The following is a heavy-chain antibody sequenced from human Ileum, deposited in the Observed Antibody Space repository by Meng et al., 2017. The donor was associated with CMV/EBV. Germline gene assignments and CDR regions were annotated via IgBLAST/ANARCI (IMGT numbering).Heavy chain of an antibody. D-gene: IGHD1-26*01. V-gene: IGHV1-2*02. J-gene: IGHJ4*02. CDR2: INPNTGTT. Sequence: VHLVQLGAEGKNSGASVKVPCKASGYTFTGYYLHWVRQAPGQGLEWMAWINPNTGTTDYAQKFRGRVTMTRDTSISTAYMELSSLKSDDTAVYYCARGGGAADYWGQGTLVTVFS. CDR1: GYTFTGYY. CDR3: ARGGGAADY.